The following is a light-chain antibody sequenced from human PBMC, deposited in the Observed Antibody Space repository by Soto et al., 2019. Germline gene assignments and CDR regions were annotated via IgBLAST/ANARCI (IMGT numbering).Light chain of an antibody. CDR2: DVY. Sequence: QSALTQPASVSGSPGQSITISRTGTSSDVGGFNYVSWYQQHPGKAPKLLIFDVYSRPSGISNRFSGSKSGNTASLTISGLQAEDEADYYCSSYTTSSSYVFGAGTKVTVL. CDR1: SSDVGGFNY. V-gene: IGLV2-14*01. CDR3: SSYTTSSSYV. J-gene: IGLJ1*01.